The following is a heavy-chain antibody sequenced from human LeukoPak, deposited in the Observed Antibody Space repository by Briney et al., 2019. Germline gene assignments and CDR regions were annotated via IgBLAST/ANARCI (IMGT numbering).Heavy chain of an antibody. Sequence: SGGSLRLSYVVSGLTFSNYGMLWVRQAPGKGLEYVSVITGNGGRIYYADSVKGRFTISRDNVKNTLYLQMSGLRPEDTAVYYCVKDQVQLWFGELWGRGTLVTVSS. CDR3: VKDQVQLWFGEL. D-gene: IGHD3-10*01. CDR2: ITGNGGRI. J-gene: IGHJ4*02. CDR1: GLTFSNYG. V-gene: IGHV3-64D*06.